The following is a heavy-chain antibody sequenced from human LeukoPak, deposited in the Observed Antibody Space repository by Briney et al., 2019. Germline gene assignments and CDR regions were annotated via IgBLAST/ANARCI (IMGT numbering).Heavy chain of an antibody. J-gene: IGHJ1*01. CDR3: AREFRQTLYYYGSGSYSARSDGFQH. CDR2: ISGSGGST. V-gene: IGHV3-23*01. D-gene: IGHD3-10*01. Sequence: PGGSLRLSCAASGFTFSSYGMHWVRQAPGKGLEWVSGISGSGGSTYYADSVKGRFTISRDNSKNTLYLQVNSLSAEDTAVYYCAREFRQTLYYYGSGSYSARSDGFQHWGQGTLVTVSS. CDR1: GFTFSSYG.